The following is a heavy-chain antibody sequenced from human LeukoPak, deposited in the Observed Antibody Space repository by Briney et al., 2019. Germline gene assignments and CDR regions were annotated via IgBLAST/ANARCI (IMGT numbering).Heavy chain of an antibody. CDR1: GGSISSYY. V-gene: IGHV4-59*01. Sequence: PSETLSLTCTVSGGSISSYYWSWIRQPPGKGLEWIGYIYYSGNTNYNPSLKSRVTISVDTSKNPFSLNLSPVTGADTAVYFCERLGGGNLDYWGQGTLVTV. D-gene: IGHD4-23*01. CDR3: ERLGGGNLDY. CDR2: IYYSGNT. J-gene: IGHJ4*02.